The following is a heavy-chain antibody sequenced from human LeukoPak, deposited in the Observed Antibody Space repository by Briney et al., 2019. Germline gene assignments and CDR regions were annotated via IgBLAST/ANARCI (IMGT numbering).Heavy chain of an antibody. CDR2: ISSSSTI. CDR3: ATESGWLFDY. Sequence: GGSLRLSCAASGFTFSSYSMNWVRQAPGKGLEWVSYISSSSTIYYADSVKGRFTISRDNAKNSLFLQVNSLRAEDTAMYYCATESGWLFDYWGQGTLVTVSS. CDR1: GFTFSSYS. D-gene: IGHD5-12*01. V-gene: IGHV3-48*04. J-gene: IGHJ4*02.